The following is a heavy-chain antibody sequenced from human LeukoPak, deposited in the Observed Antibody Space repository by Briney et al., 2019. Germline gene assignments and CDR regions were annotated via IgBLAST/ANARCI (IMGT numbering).Heavy chain of an antibody. CDR2: ISSSSSYI. D-gene: IGHD3-22*01. V-gene: IGHV3-21*01. CDR1: GFTFSSYS. CDR3: AGAPYDSSGYYYY. Sequence: GGSLRLSCAASGFTFSSYSMNWVRQAPGKGLEWVSSISSSSSYIYHADSVKGRFTISRDNAENSLYLQMNSLRAEDTAVYYCAGAPYDSSGYYYYWGQGTLVTVSS. J-gene: IGHJ4*02.